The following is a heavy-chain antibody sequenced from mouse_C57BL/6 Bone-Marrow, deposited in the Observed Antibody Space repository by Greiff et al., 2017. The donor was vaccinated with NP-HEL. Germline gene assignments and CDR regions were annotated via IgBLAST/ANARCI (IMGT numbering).Heavy chain of an antibody. Sequence: QVQLQQPGAELVKPGASVKMSCKASGYTFTSYWLTWVKQRPGQGLEWIGDIYPGSGSTNYNEKFKSKATLTVDTSSSTAYMQLSSLTSEDSAVYYCARNYYGSSYWAYWGQGTLVTVSA. D-gene: IGHD1-1*01. CDR2: IYPGSGST. CDR3: ARNYYGSSYWAY. V-gene: IGHV1-55*01. J-gene: IGHJ3*01. CDR1: GYTFTSYW.